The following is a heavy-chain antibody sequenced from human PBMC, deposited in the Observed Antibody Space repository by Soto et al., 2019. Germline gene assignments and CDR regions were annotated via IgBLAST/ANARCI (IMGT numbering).Heavy chain of an antibody. CDR1: GASISTRDYF. CDR2: IFYSGST. Sequence: QVQLQESGPGLVKPSQTLSLTCTVSGASISTRDYFWGWVRQRPGRGLEWIGYIFYSGSTYYNPSLQSRLTISVDTAKNQFSLRLTSASAADTAVYYCARDSIMTSTWRGLDVWGQGTTVTVSS. J-gene: IGHJ6*02. CDR3: ARDSIMTSTWRGLDV. D-gene: IGHD5-12*01. V-gene: IGHV4-31*03.